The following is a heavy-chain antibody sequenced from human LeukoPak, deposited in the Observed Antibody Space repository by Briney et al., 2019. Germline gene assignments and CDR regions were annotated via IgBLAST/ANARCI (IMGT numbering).Heavy chain of an antibody. CDR3: AKGYCSGGSCYYFDH. V-gene: IGHV3-23*01. CDR2: ISGSGGST. J-gene: IGHJ4*02. CDR1: GFTFSSYA. D-gene: IGHD2-15*01. Sequence: PGGSLRLSCAASGFTFSSYAMSWVRQAPGKGLEWVSAISGSGGSTYYADSVKGRFTISRDNSKNTLYLQMNSLRAEDTAVYYCAKGYCSGGSCYYFDHWGQGTLVTVSS.